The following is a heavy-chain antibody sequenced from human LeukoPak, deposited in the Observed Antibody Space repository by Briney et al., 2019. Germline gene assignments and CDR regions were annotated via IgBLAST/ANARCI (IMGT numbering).Heavy chain of an antibody. CDR3: AKDRYSSSWTVDMDI. Sequence: PGGSLRLSCAASGFTFSSYGMHWVRQAPGKGLEWVAVISYDGSNKYYADSVKGRFTISRDNSKNTLYLQMNSLRAEDTAVYYCAKDRYSSSWTVDMDIWGQGTMVTVSS. J-gene: IGHJ3*02. CDR2: ISYDGSNK. CDR1: GFTFSSYG. D-gene: IGHD6-13*01. V-gene: IGHV3-30*18.